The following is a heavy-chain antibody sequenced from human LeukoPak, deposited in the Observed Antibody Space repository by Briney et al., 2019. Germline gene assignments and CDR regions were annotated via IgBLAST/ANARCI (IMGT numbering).Heavy chain of an antibody. CDR2: IYYSGST. Sequence: SETLSLTCTVSGGSISSSSYYWGWIRQPPGKGLEWIGSIYYSGSTYYNPSLKSRVTISVDTSKNQFSLKLSSVTAADRAVYYCASLKDIVATISFWGQGTLVTVSS. J-gene: IGHJ4*02. CDR1: GGSISSSSYY. D-gene: IGHD5-12*01. V-gene: IGHV4-39*01. CDR3: ASLKDIVATISF.